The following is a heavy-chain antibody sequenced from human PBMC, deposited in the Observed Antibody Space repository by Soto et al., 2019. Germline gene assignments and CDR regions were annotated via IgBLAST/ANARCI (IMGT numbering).Heavy chain of an antibody. CDR3: AKDSWAIFGVPAGEYYAMDV. D-gene: IGHD3-3*01. CDR1: GFTFENYA. Sequence: EVQLLESGGAPVQSGGSLRLSCVASGFTFENYAMSWVRQAPGKGLEWVSAISGSGGTTYYSDSMKGRFTISRDNSKNTVYLQMNDLRVEDAAEYFCAKDSWAIFGVPAGEYYAMDVWGQGTTVTVSS. J-gene: IGHJ6*02. V-gene: IGHV3-23*01. CDR2: ISGSGGTT.